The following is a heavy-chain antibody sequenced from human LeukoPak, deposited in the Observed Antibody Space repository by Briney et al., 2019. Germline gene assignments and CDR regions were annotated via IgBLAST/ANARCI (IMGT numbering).Heavy chain of an antibody. CDR2: IYYSGST. CDR1: GGSISSSSYY. D-gene: IGHD2/OR15-2a*01. Sequence: SETLYLTCTLSGGSISSSSYYWGWIRQPPGKGLEWIGSIYYSGSTYYNPSLKSRVTISVDKSKNQFSLKLSSVTAADTAVFHCASRNSTTHVFDYWGQGTLVTVSS. V-gene: IGHV4-39*07. J-gene: IGHJ4*02. CDR3: ASRNSTTHVFDY.